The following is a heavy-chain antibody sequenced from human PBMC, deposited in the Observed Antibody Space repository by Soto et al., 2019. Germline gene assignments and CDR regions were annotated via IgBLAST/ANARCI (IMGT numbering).Heavy chain of an antibody. J-gene: IGHJ5*02. Sequence: SETLSLTCTVSGGSISSGGYYWTWIRQHPGKGLEWIGEINHSGSTNYNPSLKSRVTISVDTSKNQFSLKLSSVTAADTAVYYCARGQTAGTFFGWFDPWGQGTLVTVSS. D-gene: IGHD6-19*01. V-gene: IGHV4-31*03. CDR2: INHSGST. CDR1: GGSISSGGYY. CDR3: ARGQTAGTFFGWFDP.